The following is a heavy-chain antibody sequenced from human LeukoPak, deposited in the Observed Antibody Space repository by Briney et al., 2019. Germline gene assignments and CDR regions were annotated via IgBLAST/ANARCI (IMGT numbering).Heavy chain of an antibody. D-gene: IGHD3-22*01. Sequence: ASVKVSCKASGYTFTSYGISWVRQAPGQGLEWMGWISAYNGNTNYVQKLQGRVTMTTDTSTSTAYMELRSLRSDDTAVYYCARAPGGYYYDSSGYPDNWFDPWGQGALVTVSS. CDR2: ISAYNGNT. J-gene: IGHJ5*02. CDR3: ARAPGGYYYDSSGYPDNWFDP. V-gene: IGHV1-18*01. CDR1: GYTFTSYG.